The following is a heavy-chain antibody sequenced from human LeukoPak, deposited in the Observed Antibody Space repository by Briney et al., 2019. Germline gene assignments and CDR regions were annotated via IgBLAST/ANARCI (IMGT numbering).Heavy chain of an antibody. CDR1: GFTFGEYA. D-gene: IGHD3-22*01. J-gene: IGHJ4*02. V-gene: IGHV3-49*04. CDR3: TRGRNYYDSNGSGY. CDR2: IISKTYGGTT. Sequence: GSLRLSCTTSGFTFGEYAMSWVRQAPGKGLEWVGFIISKTYGGTTEYAASVKGRFTISRDDSKSIAYLQMNSLKTEDTAVYYCTRGRNYYDSNGSGYWGQGTLVIVSS.